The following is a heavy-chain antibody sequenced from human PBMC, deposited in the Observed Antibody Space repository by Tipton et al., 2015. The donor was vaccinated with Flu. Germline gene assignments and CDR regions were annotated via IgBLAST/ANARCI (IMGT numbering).Heavy chain of an antibody. V-gene: IGHV6-1*01. CDR1: GDSVSSNGAT. D-gene: IGHD3-10*01. CDR3: ARGSGSGPKDWFDP. CDR2: TYQRSMWHH. J-gene: IGHJ5*02. Sequence: LVKPTQTLSLTCVISGDSVSSNGATWNWIRQSPSRGLEWLGKTYQRSMWHHIYAVSVKGRISITPDTSKNQFSLRLNSVTPEDTAVYYCARGSGSGPKDWFDPWGQGTQVTVSA.